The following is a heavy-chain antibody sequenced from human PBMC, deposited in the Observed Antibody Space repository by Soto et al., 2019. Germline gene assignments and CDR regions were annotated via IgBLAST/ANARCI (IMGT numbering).Heavy chain of an antibody. CDR1: GFTFTSSA. D-gene: IGHD3-9*01. Sequence: ASVKVSCKASGFTFTSSAMQWVRQARGQRLEWIGWIVVGSGNTNYAQKFQERVTITRDMSTSTAYMELSSLRSEDTAVYYCAAGHYDILTGYYGSVEHYFMDFWGKGSTVTVSS. CDR3: AAGHYDILTGYYGSVEHYFMDF. J-gene: IGHJ6*03. V-gene: IGHV1-58*02. CDR2: IVVGSGNT.